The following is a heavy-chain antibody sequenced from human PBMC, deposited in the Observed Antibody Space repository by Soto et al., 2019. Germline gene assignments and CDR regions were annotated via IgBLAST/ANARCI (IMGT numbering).Heavy chain of an antibody. CDR2: VSYSEST. J-gene: IGHJ4*02. D-gene: IGHD5-18*01. CDR3: VASPAAINIGLFDW. Sequence: QLQLQESGPGLVKPSETLSLTCTVAGGSISSSNYYWGWIRQPPGKGLEWIGSVSYSESTYYNPSLRSRVTISVDTSKNQFSLKLSSVTAADTSIYSCVASPAAINIGLFDWWGQGTLVTVSS. CDR1: GGSISSSNYY. V-gene: IGHV4-39*01.